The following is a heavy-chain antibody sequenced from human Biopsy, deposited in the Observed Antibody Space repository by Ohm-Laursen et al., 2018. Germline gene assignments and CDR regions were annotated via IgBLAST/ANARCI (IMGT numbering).Heavy chain of an antibody. CDR3: VLASFDY. J-gene: IGHJ4*02. V-gene: IGHV1-46*01. CDR1: GYTFTTYY. Sequence: SVKVSCKASGYTFTTYYIHWVRQAPGQGLEWMGIINPGGNSTAYTQNFQGRVTMNWDTSTTTVYMELSSLRSEDTAVYYCVLASFDYWGQGTLVTVPS. CDR2: INPGGNST.